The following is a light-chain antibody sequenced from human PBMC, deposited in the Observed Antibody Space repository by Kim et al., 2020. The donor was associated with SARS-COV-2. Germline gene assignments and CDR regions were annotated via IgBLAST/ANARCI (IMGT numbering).Light chain of an antibody. CDR3: QQSYNVPRYS. V-gene: IGKV1-39*01. J-gene: IGKJ2*03. Sequence: DIEMTQSPSSLSASVGDRVTITCRASQNIGFYLNWYQQKPGKAPKLLFYAASSLKSEVPSRFSGSGSGTDFTLTISSLQPEDFALYYCQQSYNVPRYSFGQGTKLEI. CDR1: QNIGFY. CDR2: AAS.